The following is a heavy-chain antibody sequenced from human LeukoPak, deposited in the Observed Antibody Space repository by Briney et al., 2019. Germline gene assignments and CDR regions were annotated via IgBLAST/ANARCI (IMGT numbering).Heavy chain of an antibody. V-gene: IGHV4-39*07. D-gene: IGHD2-2*01. CDR2: IYYSGNT. Sequence: SETLSLTCTVSGGSISSSNYYWGWIRQPPGKGLEWIGSIYYSGNTYDNPSLKSRVTISVDTSKNQFSLKLSSVTAADTAVYYCARAPRCSSTSCYTFDYWGQGTLVTVSS. CDR3: ARAPRCSSTSCYTFDY. CDR1: GGSISSSNYY. J-gene: IGHJ4*02.